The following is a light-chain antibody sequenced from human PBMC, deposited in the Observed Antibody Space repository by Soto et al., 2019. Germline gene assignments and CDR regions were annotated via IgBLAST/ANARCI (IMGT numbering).Light chain of an antibody. CDR3: QQRYNWPLT. CDR1: QSVNNY. V-gene: IGKV3-11*01. Sequence: EIVLTQSPATLSLSPGEIATLSCRASQSVNNYLAWYQQKSGQAPRLLIYDASNRATGIPARFSSSGSGTDFTLTISSLEPEDFAVYYCQQRYNWPLTFGGGTKVEIK. CDR2: DAS. J-gene: IGKJ4*01.